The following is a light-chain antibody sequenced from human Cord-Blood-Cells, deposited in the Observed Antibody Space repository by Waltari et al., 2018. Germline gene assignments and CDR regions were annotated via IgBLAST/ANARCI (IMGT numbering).Light chain of an antibody. CDR2: RNN. CDR1: SSNIGSNY. V-gene: IGLV1-47*01. J-gene: IGLJ3*02. Sequence: QSVLTQPPSASGTPGQRVTISCSGSSSNIGSNYVYWYQQLPGTAPKLLIYRNNPRRSGVPDRFSGSRSGTSASLAIGGLRSEDEADYYCAAWDDSLSGWVFGGGTKLTVL. CDR3: AAWDDSLSGWV.